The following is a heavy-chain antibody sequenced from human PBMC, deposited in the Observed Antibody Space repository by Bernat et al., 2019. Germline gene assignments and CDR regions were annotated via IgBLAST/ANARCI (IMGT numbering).Heavy chain of an antibody. CDR3: ARSNGYCSGGSCYSDY. CDR1: GGSFSGYY. D-gene: IGHD2-15*01. CDR2: INHSGST. V-gene: IGHV4-34*01. Sequence: QVQLQQRGAGLLTPSETLSLTCAVYGGSFSGYYWSWIRQPPGKGLEWIGEINHSGSTNYNPSLKSRVTISVDTSKNQFSLKLSSVTAADTAVYYCARSNGYCSGGSCYSDYWGQGTLFTVS. J-gene: IGHJ4*02.